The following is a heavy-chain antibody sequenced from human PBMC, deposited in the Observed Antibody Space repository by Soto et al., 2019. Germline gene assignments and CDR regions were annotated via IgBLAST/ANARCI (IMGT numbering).Heavy chain of an antibody. CDR2: ISSSSSTI. V-gene: IGHV3-48*01. Sequence: GSLRLSCAASGFIFSTYSMNWVRQGPGKGLEWVSYISSSSSTIFYTDSVKGRFTVSRDNAKNSLYLQMNSLRAEDTAVYYCAKQGNYYESSGFYFDYWGQGTLVTVSS. CDR1: GFIFSTYS. J-gene: IGHJ4*02. D-gene: IGHD3-22*01. CDR3: AKQGNYYESSGFYFDY.